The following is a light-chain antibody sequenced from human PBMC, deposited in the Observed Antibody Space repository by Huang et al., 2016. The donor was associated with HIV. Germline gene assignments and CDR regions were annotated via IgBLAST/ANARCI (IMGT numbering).Light chain of an antibody. J-gene: IGKJ4*01. CDR2: AAS. CDR1: QGISSY. V-gene: IGKV1-9*01. Sequence: IQLTQSPSSLSASVGDSVTITCRASQGISSYLAWYQQKPGKAPKLLIYAASTLQSGVPSRLSGSGSGTDFSLTISSLQPEDLATYYCQQLSSYPLTFGGGTKVEIK. CDR3: QQLSSYPLT.